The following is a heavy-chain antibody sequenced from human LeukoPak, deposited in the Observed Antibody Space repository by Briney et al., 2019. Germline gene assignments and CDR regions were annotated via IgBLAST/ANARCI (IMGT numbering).Heavy chain of an antibody. V-gene: IGHV1-18*04. CDR3: ARVPDYYGSGSYYNYFDY. J-gene: IGHJ4*02. Sequence: ASVKVSCKASGYTFTGYYMHWVRQAPGQGLEWMGWISAYNGNTNYAQKLQGRVTMTTDTSTSTAYMELRSLRSDDTAVYYCARVPDYYGSGSYYNYFDYWGQGTLVTVSS. CDR2: ISAYNGNT. CDR1: GYTFTGYY. D-gene: IGHD3-10*01.